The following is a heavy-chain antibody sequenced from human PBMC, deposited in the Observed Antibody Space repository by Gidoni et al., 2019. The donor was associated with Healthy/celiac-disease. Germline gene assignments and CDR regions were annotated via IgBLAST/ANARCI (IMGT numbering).Heavy chain of an antibody. J-gene: IGHJ4*02. V-gene: IGHV1-2*02. D-gene: IGHD6-6*01. CDR3: ARVGAARPIDY. CDR1: GYTFTGYY. Sequence: QVQLVQSGAEEKKPGASVKVSCTASGYTFTGYYLHLVRQAPGQGLEWMGWIHPNSGGTNYAQKFQGRVTMTRDTSISTAYMELSRRRSDDTAVYYCARVGAARPIDYWGQGTLVTVSS. CDR2: IHPNSGGT.